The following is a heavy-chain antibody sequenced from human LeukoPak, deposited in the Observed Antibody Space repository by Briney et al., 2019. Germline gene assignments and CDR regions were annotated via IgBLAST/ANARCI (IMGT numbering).Heavy chain of an antibody. CDR2: ISGSGGST. V-gene: IGHV3-23*01. J-gene: IGHJ4*02. Sequence: GGSLRLSCAASGFTFSSYAMSWVRQAPGKGLEWVSAISGSGGSTYYADSVKGRFTISRDNSKNTLYLQMNSLRAEDTAVYYCANLYYDILTGYLQGPFDYWGQGTLVTVSS. CDR1: GFTFSSYA. D-gene: IGHD3-9*01. CDR3: ANLYYDILTGYLQGPFDY.